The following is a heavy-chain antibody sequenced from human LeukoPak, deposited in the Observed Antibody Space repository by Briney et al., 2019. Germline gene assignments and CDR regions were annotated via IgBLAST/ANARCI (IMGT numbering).Heavy chain of an antibody. CDR2: INPDSGGT. J-gene: IGHJ4*02. CDR1: GYTFTDYY. Sequence: ASVKVSCTASGYTFTDYYIHWVRQAPGQGLEWIGRINPDSGGTNSAQKFQGRVTMTRDTSISTAYIELSSLRSDDTAVYYCARAKEQTIAARYFDYWGQGTLVTVSS. D-gene: IGHD6-6*01. CDR3: ARAKEQTIAARYFDY. V-gene: IGHV1-2*06.